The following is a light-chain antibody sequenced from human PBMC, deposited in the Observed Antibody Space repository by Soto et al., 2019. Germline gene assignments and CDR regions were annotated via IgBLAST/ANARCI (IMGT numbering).Light chain of an antibody. V-gene: IGKV3-20*01. CDR3: QQNDCSRP. CDR1: QSINNY. J-gene: IGKJ1*01. CDR2: DAS. Sequence: THSIYTLSVFPKALTYLSCRASQSINNYLAWYQQKPGQAPRLLIYDASSRATGIPDRFSGGGSCTDFFPTTIRRLETDYIAVYYCQQNDCSRPSGQGSKVDIK.